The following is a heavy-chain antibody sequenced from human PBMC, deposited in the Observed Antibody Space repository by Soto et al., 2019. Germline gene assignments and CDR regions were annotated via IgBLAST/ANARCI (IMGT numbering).Heavy chain of an antibody. CDR3: ARAGALEWLLPVDQYYYYGMDV. D-gene: IGHD3-3*01. CDR2: IKQDGSGK. CDR1: GFTFSSYW. V-gene: IGHV3-7*03. J-gene: IGHJ6*02. Sequence: PGGSLRLSCAASGFTFSSYWMSWVRQAPGKGLEWVANIKQDGSGKYCVDSVKGRFTISRDNAKNSLYLQMNSLRAEDTAVYYCARAGALEWLLPVDQYYYYGMDVWGQGTTVTVSS.